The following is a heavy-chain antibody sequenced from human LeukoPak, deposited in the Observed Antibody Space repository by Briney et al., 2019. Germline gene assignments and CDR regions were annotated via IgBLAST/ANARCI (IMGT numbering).Heavy chain of an antibody. CDR1: GFTFSSYG. CDR3: AKAPVTTCSGAYCYPFDY. J-gene: IGHJ4*02. D-gene: IGHD2-15*01. V-gene: IGHV3-23*01. CDR2: ISGNGGDT. Sequence: PGGTLRLSCAASGFTFSSYGMSWVRQAPGKGLEWVSAISGNGGDTFYADSVKGRFTNSRDNSKNTLYLQMSSLRAEDTAVYYCAKAPVTTCSGAYCYPFDYWGQGTLVTVSS.